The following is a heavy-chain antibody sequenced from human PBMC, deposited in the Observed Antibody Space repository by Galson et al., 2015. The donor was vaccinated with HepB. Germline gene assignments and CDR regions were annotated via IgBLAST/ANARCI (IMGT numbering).Heavy chain of an antibody. CDR2: ISNNGHIT. CDR3: VKDQAGEFYYFDY. D-gene: IGHD2/OR15-2a*01. V-gene: IGHV3-64D*09. CDR1: GFIFSNYG. J-gene: IGHJ4*02. Sequence: SLRLSCAASGFIFSNYGLHWVRRAPGKGLEYLAAISNNGHITSYADSLKGRFTISRDNSKNTMFLQMSSLTTEDTAVYYCVKDQAGEFYYFDYWGQGTLVTVSS.